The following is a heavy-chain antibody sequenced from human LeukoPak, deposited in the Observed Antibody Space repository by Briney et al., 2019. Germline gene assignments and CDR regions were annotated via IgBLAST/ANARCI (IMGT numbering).Heavy chain of an antibody. CDR3: ARVRVGATGGFYNYYYMDV. D-gene: IGHD1-26*01. J-gene: IGHJ6*03. V-gene: IGHV5-51*01. CDR1: GFSVSGYW. CDR2: IYPGDSDT. Sequence: GESLKISCKGCGFSVSGYWIGWVRQMPGKGLEWMGIIYPGDSDTRYSPSFQGQVTISADKSINTAYLQWSSLKASDTAMYYCARVRVGATGGFYNYYYMDVWGKGTTVTVSS.